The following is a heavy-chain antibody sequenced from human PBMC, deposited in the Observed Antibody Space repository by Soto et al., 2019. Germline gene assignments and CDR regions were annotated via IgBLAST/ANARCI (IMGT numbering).Heavy chain of an antibody. V-gene: IGHV1-2*02. Sequence: SVKVSCKASGYTFTGYYMHWVRQAPGQGLEWMGWINPNSGGTNYAQKFQGRVTMTRDTSISTAYMELSRLRSDDTAVYYCARGGIAAAGKQMEVDYWGQGTLVAVSS. CDR3: ARGGIAAAGKQMEVDY. J-gene: IGHJ4*02. CDR1: GYTFTGYY. CDR2: INPNSGGT. D-gene: IGHD6-13*01.